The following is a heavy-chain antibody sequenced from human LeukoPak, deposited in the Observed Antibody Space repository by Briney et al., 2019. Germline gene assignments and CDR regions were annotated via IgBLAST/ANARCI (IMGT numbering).Heavy chain of an antibody. Sequence: SETLSLTCTVSGGSISSYYWSWIRQSAGKGLEWIGRIYTSGSTNYNPSLKSRVTMSVDTSKNQFSLKLSSVTAADTAVYYCARDIKYYDILTGTYYYYYMDVWGKGITVTISS. CDR3: ARDIKYYDILTGTYYYYYMDV. D-gene: IGHD3-9*01. CDR1: GGSISSYY. CDR2: IYTSGST. V-gene: IGHV4-4*07. J-gene: IGHJ6*03.